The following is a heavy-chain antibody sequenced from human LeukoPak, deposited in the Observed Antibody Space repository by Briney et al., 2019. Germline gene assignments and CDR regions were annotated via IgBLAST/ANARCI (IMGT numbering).Heavy chain of an antibody. CDR3: ARHAEYNSGWHFYLDH. V-gene: IGHV4-39*01. CDR2: VHNVGST. CDR1: GVSTTNGIYY. D-gene: IGHD6-19*01. Sequence: SETLSLTCTVSGVSTTNGIYYWAWIRQPPGKGLEWIGSVHNVGSTYYNLSLRSLVTMSIDTSKNQFSLRLNSVTAADTAVYYCARHAEYNSGWHFYLDHWGQGILVTVSS. J-gene: IGHJ4*02.